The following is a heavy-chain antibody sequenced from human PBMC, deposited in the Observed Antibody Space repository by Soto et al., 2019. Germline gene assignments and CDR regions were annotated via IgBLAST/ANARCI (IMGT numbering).Heavy chain of an antibody. CDR2: INRSGST. CDR3: ARGGAVAMRGYYYYYYGMDV. Sequence: QVQLQQWGAGLLKPSETLSLTCAVYGGSFSGYYWSWIRQPPGQGLEWIGEINRSGSTNYNPSLTSRVTISVDTSKNQFSLKLSSVTDADTAVYYCARGGAVAMRGYYYYYYGMDVWGQGTTVTVSS. J-gene: IGHJ6*02. D-gene: IGHD6-19*01. V-gene: IGHV4-34*01. CDR1: GGSFSGYY.